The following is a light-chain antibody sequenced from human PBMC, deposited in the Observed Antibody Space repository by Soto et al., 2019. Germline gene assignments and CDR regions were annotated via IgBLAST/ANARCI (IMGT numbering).Light chain of an antibody. Sequence: QSALTQPAYVSGSPGQSITISCTGTSSDVGGYDYVSWYQLHPGKAPKLMVFEVSNRPSGVSYRFSGSKSGNTASLTISGVQAEDEADYFCSSYSISTAYLFGTGTKLTVL. J-gene: IGLJ1*01. CDR1: SSDVGGYDY. CDR3: SSYSISTAYL. V-gene: IGLV2-14*01. CDR2: EVS.